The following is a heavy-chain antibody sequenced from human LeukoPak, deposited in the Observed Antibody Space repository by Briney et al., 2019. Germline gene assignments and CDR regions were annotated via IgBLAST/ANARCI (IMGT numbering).Heavy chain of an antibody. CDR1: GYTFTGYY. J-gene: IGHJ4*02. Sequence: ASAKVSCKASGYTFTGYYMHWVRHAPGQGLEWRIWINPNSGGTNYAQKFQGRVTMTRDTSISTAYMELSRLRSDDTAVYYCAREGYGSGIDYWGQGTLVTVSS. V-gene: IGHV1-2*02. D-gene: IGHD3-10*01. CDR3: AREGYGSGIDY. CDR2: INPNSGGT.